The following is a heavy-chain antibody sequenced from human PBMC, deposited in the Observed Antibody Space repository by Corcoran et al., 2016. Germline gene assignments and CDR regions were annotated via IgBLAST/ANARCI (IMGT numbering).Heavy chain of an antibody. V-gene: IGHV4-39*01. CDR3: ASYRDYDSSGYPGDY. D-gene: IGHD3-22*01. J-gene: IGHJ4*02. CDR2: IYYSGST. CDR1: GGSISSSSYY. Sequence: QLQLQESGPGLVKPSETLSLTCTVSGGSISSSSYYWGWIRQPPGKGLEWIGSIYYSGSTYYNPSLKSRVTISVDTSKNQFSLKLSSVTAADTAVYYWASYRDYDSSGYPGDYWGQGTLVTVSS.